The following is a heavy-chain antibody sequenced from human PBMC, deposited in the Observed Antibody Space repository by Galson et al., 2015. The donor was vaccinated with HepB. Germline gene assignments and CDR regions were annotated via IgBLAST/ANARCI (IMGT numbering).Heavy chain of an antibody. D-gene: IGHD2-21*02. CDR1: GYTFTSYG. J-gene: IGHJ5*02. CDR3: ARDEADCGGDCYSWFDP. V-gene: IGHV1-18*04. Sequence: SVKVSCKASGYTFTSYGISWVRQAPGQGLEWMGWISAYNGNTNYAQKLQGRVTMTTDTSTSTAYMELRSLRSDDTAVYYCARDEADCGGDCYSWFDPWGQGTLVTVSS. CDR2: ISAYNGNT.